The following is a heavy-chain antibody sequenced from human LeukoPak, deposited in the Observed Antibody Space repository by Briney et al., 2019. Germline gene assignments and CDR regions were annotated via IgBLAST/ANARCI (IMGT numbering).Heavy chain of an antibody. CDR3: AKDLGAVAGPYYYYGMDV. D-gene: IGHD6-19*01. Sequence: PGGSLRLSCAASGFTFSSYAMSWVRQAPGKGLEWVSAISGSGGSTYYADSVKGRFTISRDNSKNTLYLQMNSLRAEDTAVYYCAKDLGAVAGPYYYYGMDVWGRGTLVTVSS. J-gene: IGHJ6*02. CDR1: GFTFSSYA. V-gene: IGHV3-23*01. CDR2: ISGSGGST.